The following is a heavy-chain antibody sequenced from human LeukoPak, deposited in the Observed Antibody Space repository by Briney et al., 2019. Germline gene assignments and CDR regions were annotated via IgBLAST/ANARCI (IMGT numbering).Heavy chain of an antibody. CDR2: INPSGGST. V-gene: IGHV1-46*01. CDR1: GYTFTSYC. CDR3: AREYGALDAFDI. J-gene: IGHJ3*02. D-gene: IGHD4-17*01. Sequence: ASVKVSCKASGYTFTSYCMHWVRQAPGQGLEWMGIINPSGGSTSYAQKFQGRVTMTRDMSTSTVYMELSSLRSEDTAVYYCAREYGALDAFDIWGQGTMVTVSS.